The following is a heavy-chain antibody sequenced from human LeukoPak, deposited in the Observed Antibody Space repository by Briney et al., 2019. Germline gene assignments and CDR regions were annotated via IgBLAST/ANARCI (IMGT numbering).Heavy chain of an antibody. D-gene: IGHD2-15*01. CDR1: GFTFSRSG. CDR3: VKPRIIGLGWAQFDY. V-gene: IGHV3-23*01. CDR2: FDGNADGT. J-gene: IGHJ4*02. Sequence: GGSLRLSCAASGFTFSRSGMTWVRQPPGKGLEWVASFDGNADGTHYADSVKGRCTISRDNSKNTVYLQMNSLRAEDTAIYYCVKPRIIGLGWAQFDYWGQGSLVTVSS.